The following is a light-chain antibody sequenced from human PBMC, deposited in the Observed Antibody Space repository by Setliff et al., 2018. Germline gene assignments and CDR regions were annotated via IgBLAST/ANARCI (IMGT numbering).Light chain of an antibody. CDR2: DVS. CDR1: SNDVGRYDF. Sequence: QSVLTQPASVSGSPGQSITISCTGTSNDVGRYDFVSWYQQHPGKAPKLIIYDVSNRPSGVPDRFSGSKSGNTASLTISGLWTEDEADYYCCAYTITTTRVFGGGTKVTVL. V-gene: IGLV2-14*03. CDR3: CAYTITTTRV. J-gene: IGLJ3*02.